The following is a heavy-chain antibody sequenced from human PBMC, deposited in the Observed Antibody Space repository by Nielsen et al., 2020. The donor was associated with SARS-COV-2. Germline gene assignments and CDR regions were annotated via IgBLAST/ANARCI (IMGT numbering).Heavy chain of an antibody. CDR1: GFTFSDYY. Sequence: GGSLRLSCAASGFTFSDYYMSWIRQAPGKGLEWVSYISSSSSYTNYADSVKGRFTISRDNAKNSLYLQMNSLRAEDTAVYYCARDSTYYYDSSGYLDYWGQGTLVTVSS. V-gene: IGHV3-11*05. CDR2: ISSSSSYT. CDR3: ARDSTYYYDSSGYLDY. J-gene: IGHJ4*02. D-gene: IGHD3-22*01.